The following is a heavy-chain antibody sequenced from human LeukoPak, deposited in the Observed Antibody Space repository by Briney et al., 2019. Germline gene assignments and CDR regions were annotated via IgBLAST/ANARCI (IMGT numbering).Heavy chain of an antibody. CDR1: GFTFSSYS. J-gene: IGHJ4*02. Sequence: GGSLRLSCAASGFTFSSYSMNWVRQAPGKGLEWVSSISSSSSYIYYADSVKGRFTISRDNAKNSLYLQMNSLRAEDTAVYYCARDFTYYYDSSGFPYYLDYWGQGTLVTVSS. CDR3: ARDFTYYYDSSGFPYYLDY. D-gene: IGHD3-22*01. V-gene: IGHV3-21*01. CDR2: ISSSSSYI.